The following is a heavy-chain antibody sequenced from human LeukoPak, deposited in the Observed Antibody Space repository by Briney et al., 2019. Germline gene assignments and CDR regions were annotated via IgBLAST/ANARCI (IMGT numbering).Heavy chain of an antibody. J-gene: IGHJ6*03. CDR2: IYSGGST. D-gene: IGHD3-10*01. CDR1: GFTFSSYG. CDR3: AKDGPYYFGSGNDYYFYYMDV. V-gene: IGHV3-23*03. Sequence: GGSLRLSCAASGFTFSSYGMRWVRQAPGKGLEWVSVIYSGGSTYYADSVKGRFSISRDNSKNTLYLRMNSLRAEDTAIYYCAKDGPYYFGSGNDYYFYYMDVWGKGTTVTISS.